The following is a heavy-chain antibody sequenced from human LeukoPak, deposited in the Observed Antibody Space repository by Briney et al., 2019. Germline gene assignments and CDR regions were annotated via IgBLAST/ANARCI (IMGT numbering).Heavy chain of an antibody. V-gene: IGHV1-2*02. CDR3: ARDTAMVTYWFDP. Sequence: ASVKVSCKASGYTFTGYYMHWVRQAPGQGLEWMGWINPNRGRTNYAQKFQGRVTMTRDTSISTAYMELSRLRSDDTAVYYCARDTAMVTYWFDPWGQGTLVTVSS. CDR2: INPNRGRT. J-gene: IGHJ5*02. CDR1: GYTFTGYY. D-gene: IGHD5-18*01.